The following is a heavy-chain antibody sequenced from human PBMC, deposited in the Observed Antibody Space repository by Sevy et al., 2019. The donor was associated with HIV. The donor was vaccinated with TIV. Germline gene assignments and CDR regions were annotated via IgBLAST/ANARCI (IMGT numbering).Heavy chain of an antibody. CDR1: DGSINSNS. J-gene: IGHJ5*02. V-gene: IGHV4-59*01. Sequence: SETLSLTCNVSDGSINSNSWSWIRQPPGRGLEWIGFMYNNGDTNYNPSLKSRVTISVDTSKNQLSLELRSVTAADTAVYYCTGVVGLLWFGESHNWFDPWGQGTLVTVSS. CDR2: MYNNGDT. CDR3: TGVVGLLWFGESHNWFDP. D-gene: IGHD3-10*01.